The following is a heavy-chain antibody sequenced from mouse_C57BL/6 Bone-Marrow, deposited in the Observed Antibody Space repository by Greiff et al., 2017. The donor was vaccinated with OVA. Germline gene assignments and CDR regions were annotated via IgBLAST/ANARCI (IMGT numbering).Heavy chain of an antibody. D-gene: IGHD4-1*01. CDR2: INPNNGGT. J-gene: IGHJ4*01. CDR1: GYTFTDYY. CDR3: AELEAYYAMDY. V-gene: IGHV1-26*01. Sequence: EVQLQQSGPELVKPGASVKISCKASGYTFTDYYMNWVKQSHGKSLEWIGDINPNNGGTSYNQKFKGKATLTVDKSSSTAYMELRSLTSEDSAVYYCAELEAYYAMDYWGQGTSVTGSS.